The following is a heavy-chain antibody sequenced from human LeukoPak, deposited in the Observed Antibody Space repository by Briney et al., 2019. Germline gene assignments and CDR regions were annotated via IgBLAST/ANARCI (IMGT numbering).Heavy chain of an antibody. CDR1: GGSFSGYY. V-gene: IGHV4-34*01. Sequence: SETLSLTCAVYGGSFSGYYWSWIRQPPGKGLEWIGEINHSGSTNYNPSLKGRVTISVDTSKNQFSLKLSSVTAADTAVYYCARGNPVLRFLEWLPNDAFDIWGQGTMVTVSS. J-gene: IGHJ3*02. CDR3: ARGNPVLRFLEWLPNDAFDI. D-gene: IGHD3-3*01. CDR2: INHSGST.